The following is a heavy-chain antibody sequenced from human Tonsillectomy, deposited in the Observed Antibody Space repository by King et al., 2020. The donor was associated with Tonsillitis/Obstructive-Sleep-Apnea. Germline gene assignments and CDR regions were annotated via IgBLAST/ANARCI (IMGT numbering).Heavy chain of an antibody. Sequence: VQLVESGGDLVQPGGSLRLSCAASGFTFSSYAMSWVRQPPGKGLEWVSGISGGGGSTYYADSVKGRFTISRDTSKNTLFLQMNSLRVDDTAVYYCAKSMPTRGDAFDIWGQGTMVTVSS. CDR2: ISGGGGST. D-gene: IGHD4/OR15-4a*01. CDR3: AKSMPTRGDAFDI. CDR1: GFTFSSYA. J-gene: IGHJ3*02. V-gene: IGHV3-23*04.